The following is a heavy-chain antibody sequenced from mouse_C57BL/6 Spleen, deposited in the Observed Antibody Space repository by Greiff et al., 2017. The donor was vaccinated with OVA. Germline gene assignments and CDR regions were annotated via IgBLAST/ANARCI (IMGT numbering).Heavy chain of an antibody. D-gene: IGHD2-4*01. J-gene: IGHJ2*01. V-gene: IGHV1-15*01. CDR2: IDPETGGT. Sequence: QVQLQQSGAELVRPGASVTLSCKASGYTFTDYEMHWVKQTPVHGLEWIGAIDPETGGTAYNQKFKGKAILTADKSSSTAYMEIRRLTSEDSAGYYCTRRLPFDYWGQGTTLTVSS. CDR3: TRRLPFDY. CDR1: GYTFTDYE.